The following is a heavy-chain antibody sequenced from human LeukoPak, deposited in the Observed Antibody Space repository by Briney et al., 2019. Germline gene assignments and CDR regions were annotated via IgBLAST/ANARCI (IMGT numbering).Heavy chain of an antibody. J-gene: IGHJ4*02. V-gene: IGHV4-4*09. CDR1: GGSISSYY. D-gene: IGHD2-2*01. Sequence: SETLSLTCTVSGGSISSYYWSWIRQPPGEGLEWIGYIYTSGSTNYNPSLKSRVTISVDTSKNQFSLKLSSVTAADTAVYYCARLYPGDWGQGTLVTVSS. CDR3: ARLYPGD. CDR2: IYTSGST.